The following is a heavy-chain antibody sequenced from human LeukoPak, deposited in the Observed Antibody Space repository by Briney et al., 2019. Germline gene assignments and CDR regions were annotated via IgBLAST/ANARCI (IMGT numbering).Heavy chain of an antibody. V-gene: IGHV4-34*01. CDR3: ARPGIAVAWKWYFDL. D-gene: IGHD6-19*01. J-gene: IGHJ2*01. CDR1: GGSFSGYY. CDR2: INHSGST. Sequence: PSETLPLTCAVYGGSFSGYYWSWIRQPPGKGLEWIGEINHSGSTNYNPSLKSRVTISVDTSKNQFSLKLSSVTAADTAVYYCARPGIAVAWKWYFDLWGRGTLVTVSS.